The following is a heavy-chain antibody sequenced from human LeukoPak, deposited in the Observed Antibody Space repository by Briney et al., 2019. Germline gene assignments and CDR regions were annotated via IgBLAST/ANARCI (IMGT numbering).Heavy chain of an antibody. V-gene: IGHV3-66*01. CDR3: ASTDGGWSVFDY. D-gene: IGHD6-19*01. CDR1: GFTVSSNY. Sequence: PGGSLRLSCAASGFTVSSNYMSWVRQAPGKGMEWVSVIYSGGSTYYADSVKGRFTISRDNSKNTLYLQMNSLRAEDTAVYYCASTDGGWSVFDYWGQGTLVTVSS. CDR2: IYSGGST. J-gene: IGHJ4*02.